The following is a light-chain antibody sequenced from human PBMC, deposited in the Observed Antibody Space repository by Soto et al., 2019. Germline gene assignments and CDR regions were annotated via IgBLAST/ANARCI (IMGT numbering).Light chain of an antibody. V-gene: IGLV1-44*01. CDR1: SSNIGGNT. CDR3: AAWDDSLNGPV. CDR2: SNN. Sequence: QTVVTQPPSASGTPGQSVTISCSGSSSNIGGNTVNWYQHLPGTAPKPLIFSNNQRPSGVPARFSGSKSGTSASLAISGLQSADEADYYCAAWDDSLNGPVFGGGTKLTVL. J-gene: IGLJ3*02.